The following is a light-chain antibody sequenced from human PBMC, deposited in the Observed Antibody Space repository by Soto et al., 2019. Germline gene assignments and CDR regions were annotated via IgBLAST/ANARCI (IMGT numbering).Light chain of an antibody. Sequence: EIVLTQSSGTLSLSPGERATLSCRASQTVNSDYLTWYQQKPGQAPRLLIYAASSGATGIPDRFSGSGSETDFTLTINRLEPEDFAVYYCQYYGNSRITFGQGTRLEIK. CDR2: AAS. CDR3: QYYGNSRIT. V-gene: IGKV3-20*01. CDR1: QTVNSDY. J-gene: IGKJ5*01.